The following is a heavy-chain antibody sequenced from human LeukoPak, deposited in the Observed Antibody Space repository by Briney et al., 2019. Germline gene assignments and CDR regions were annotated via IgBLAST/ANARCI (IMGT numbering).Heavy chain of an antibody. CDR1: GGTFSSYA. CDR3: ARGTDYGEYYFDY. D-gene: IGHD4-17*01. V-gene: IGHV1-69*13. J-gene: IGHJ4*02. Sequence: SVKVSCKASGGTFSSYAISWVRQAPGQGLEWMGGIIPIFGTANYAQKFQGRATITADESTSTAYMELSSLRSEDTAVYYCARGTDYGEYYFDYWGQGTLVTVSS. CDR2: IIPIFGTA.